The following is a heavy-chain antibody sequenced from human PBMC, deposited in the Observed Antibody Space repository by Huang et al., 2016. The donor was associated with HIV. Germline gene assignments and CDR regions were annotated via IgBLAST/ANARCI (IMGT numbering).Heavy chain of an antibody. CDR3: ARGDYGDYVGIDY. Sequence: QVHLMESGGGVVQPGKSLRLSCTTSGFTFSGYARHGVRQTPGKGLEWVALISLDGGTKSYAYSVKGQFIISRDNSKKTLYVQMNSLTAEDTAVYYCARGDYGDYVGIDYWGQGTLVTVSS. CDR1: GFTFSGYA. V-gene: IGHV3-33*05. CDR2: ISLDGGTK. J-gene: IGHJ4*02. D-gene: IGHD4-17*01.